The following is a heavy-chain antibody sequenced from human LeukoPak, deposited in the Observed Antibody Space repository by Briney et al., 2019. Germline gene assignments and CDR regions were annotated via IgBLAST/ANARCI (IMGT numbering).Heavy chain of an antibody. CDR3: AKDRAPIYYYDSSGLDY. D-gene: IGHD3-22*01. J-gene: IGHJ4*02. Sequence: GGSLRLSCAASGFTFSSYAMSWVRQAPGKGLEWVSAISGSGGSTYYADSVKGRFTVSRDNSKNTLYLQMNSQRAEDTAVYYCAKDRAPIYYYDSSGLDYWGQGTLVTVSS. CDR2: ISGSGGST. CDR1: GFTFSSYA. V-gene: IGHV3-23*01.